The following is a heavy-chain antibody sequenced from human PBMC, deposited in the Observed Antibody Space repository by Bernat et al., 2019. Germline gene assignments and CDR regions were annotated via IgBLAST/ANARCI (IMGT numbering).Heavy chain of an antibody. V-gene: IGHV3-13*04. J-gene: IGHJ3*02. D-gene: IGHD2-2*01. CDR2: IGTAGDT. Sequence: EVQLVESGGGLVQPGGSLRLSCAASGFTFSSYDMHWVRQATGKGLEWVSAIGTAGDTYYPGSVKGRFTISRENAKNSLYLQMNSLRAEDTAVYYCAKDRLGYCSSTSCYLDAFDIWGQGTMVTVSS. CDR3: AKDRLGYCSSTSCYLDAFDI. CDR1: GFTFSSYD.